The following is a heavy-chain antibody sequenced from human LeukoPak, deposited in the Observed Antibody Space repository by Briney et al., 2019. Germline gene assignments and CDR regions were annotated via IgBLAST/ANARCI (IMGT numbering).Heavy chain of an antibody. CDR2: ISHDGNNK. J-gene: IGHJ4*02. CDR1: GYTFSSYG. D-gene: IGHD2-2*01. CDR3: ARAPTVLVGYCSSASCQADY. V-gene: IGHV3-30*03. Sequence: PGGFLRLSCAASGYTFSSYGLHWVRQAPGKGLEWVAVISHDGNNKYYADSVKGRFTISRDNSKNTLYLQMNSLRAEDTAVYYCARAPTVLVGYCSSASCQADYWGQGTLVTVSS.